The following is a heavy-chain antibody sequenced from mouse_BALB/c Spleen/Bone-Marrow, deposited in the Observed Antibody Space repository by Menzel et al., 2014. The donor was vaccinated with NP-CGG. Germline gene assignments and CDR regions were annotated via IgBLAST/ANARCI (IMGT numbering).Heavy chain of an antibody. Sequence: QVQLQQSGAELVRPGTSVKVSCKASGYAFTNYLIEWVKQRPGQGLEWIGVNNPGSGGTNYNEKFRGKATLTADKSSSTVYMQLSSLTSDASAVYVCARSIDDGYSEAIDYWGQGTSVTVSS. D-gene: IGHD2-3*01. J-gene: IGHJ4*01. CDR2: NNPGSGGT. V-gene: IGHV1-54*03. CDR3: ARSIDDGYSEAIDY. CDR1: GYAFTNYL.